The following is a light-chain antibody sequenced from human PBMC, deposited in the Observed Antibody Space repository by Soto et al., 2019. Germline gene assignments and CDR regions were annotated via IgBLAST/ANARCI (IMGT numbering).Light chain of an antibody. CDR2: EAS. V-gene: IGKV1-39*01. J-gene: IGKJ1*01. Sequence: IQLTQSPSSLSASIGDRVTITCRASQGISSSLAWYQQEPGKAPKLLIYEASTLQSGVPSRFSGRGSGTDFTLTINSLQPEDFGTYSCQQSYNTPTFGQGTKVDIK. CDR3: QQSYNTPT. CDR1: QGISSS.